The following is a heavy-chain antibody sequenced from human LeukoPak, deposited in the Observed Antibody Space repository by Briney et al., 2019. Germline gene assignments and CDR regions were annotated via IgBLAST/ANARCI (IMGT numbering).Heavy chain of an antibody. V-gene: IGHV2-5*01. J-gene: IGHJ3*02. CDR2: IYWNENK. CDR3: AQRKQLWVYAFPM. CDR1: GFSFHTDGLG. D-gene: IGHD5-18*01. Sequence: SGPTLVKPTQTLTLTCTLSGFSFHTDGLGVGWIRQPPGKALEWIGVIYWNENKRYNPSLTSRLTITTDSSKNQVFLTMTDVDPVDTGTYYCAQRKQLWVYAFPMWGPGTMVTVSS.